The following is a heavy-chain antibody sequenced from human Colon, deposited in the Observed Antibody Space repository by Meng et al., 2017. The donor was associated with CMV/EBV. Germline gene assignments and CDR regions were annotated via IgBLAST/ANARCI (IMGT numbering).Heavy chain of an antibody. V-gene: IGHV1-69*10. D-gene: IGHD2-2*01. CDR1: FSSYA. Sequence: FSSYAISWVRQAPGQGLEWMGGIIPILGIANYAQKFQGRVTITADKSTSTAYMELSSLRSEDTAVYYCAKSLGYCSSTSCSGYGMDVWGQGTTVTVSS. CDR3: AKSLGYCSSTSCSGYGMDV. J-gene: IGHJ6*02. CDR2: IIPILGIA.